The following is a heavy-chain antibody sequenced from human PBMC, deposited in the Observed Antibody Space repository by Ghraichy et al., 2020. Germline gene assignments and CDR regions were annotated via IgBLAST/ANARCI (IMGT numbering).Heavy chain of an antibody. J-gene: IGHJ4*02. D-gene: IGHD3-9*01. CDR1: GGTFSNYN. CDR2: IIPTLGLV. Sequence: SVKVSKAYGGTFSNYNIIWVRQAPGEGLEWMGRIIPTLGLVNYAKKFQGRVTITADKDMSTAYMEVTSLTSDDTAVYYCARNILTGYYEYWGQGTLVTVSS. CDR3: ARNILTGYYEY. V-gene: IGHV1-69*02.